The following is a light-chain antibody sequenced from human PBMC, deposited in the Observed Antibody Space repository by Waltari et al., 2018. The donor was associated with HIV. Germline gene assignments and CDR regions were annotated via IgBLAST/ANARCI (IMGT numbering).Light chain of an antibody. CDR1: QSIGRW. V-gene: IGKV1-12*01. J-gene: IGKJ4*01. CDR2: AAS. CDR3: QQASSLPLT. Sequence: DIQMTQSPSSVSASVGDRVTITCRASQSIGRWLVWLQQTPGKAPKLLIYAASTLQAGVPSRFSGSGSGTSFTLTISSLQPEDFATYYCQQASSLPLTFGEGTKVEIK.